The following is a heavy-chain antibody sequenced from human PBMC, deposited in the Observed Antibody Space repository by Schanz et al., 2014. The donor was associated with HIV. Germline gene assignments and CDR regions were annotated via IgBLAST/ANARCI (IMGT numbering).Heavy chain of an antibody. V-gene: IGHV3-33*01. Sequence: QVQLVESGGGVVQPGRSLRLSCAASGFTFSSYGMHWVRPAPGKGLEGVAVIWFDGRNKYYGDSVKGRFMISRDNSNNTLYLQMNSLRAEDTAVYFCTRGRFLERGGMDVWGQGTAVTVSS. D-gene: IGHD3-3*01. CDR2: IWFDGRNK. CDR3: TRGRFLERGGMDV. CDR1: GFTFSSYG. J-gene: IGHJ6*02.